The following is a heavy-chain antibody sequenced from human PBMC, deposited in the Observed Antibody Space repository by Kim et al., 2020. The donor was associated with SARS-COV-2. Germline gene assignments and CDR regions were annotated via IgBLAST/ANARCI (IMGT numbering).Heavy chain of an antibody. D-gene: IGHD3-22*01. V-gene: IGHV3-64D*06. J-gene: IGHJ3*02. CDR2: ISSNGGST. CDR3: VKPYDSSGNDAFDI. Sequence: GGSLRLSCSASGFTFSSYAMHWVRQAPGKGLEYVSAISSNGGSTYYADSVKGRFTISRDNSKNTLYLQMSSLRAEDTAVYYCVKPYDSSGNDAFDIWGQGTMVTVSS. CDR1: GFTFSSYA.